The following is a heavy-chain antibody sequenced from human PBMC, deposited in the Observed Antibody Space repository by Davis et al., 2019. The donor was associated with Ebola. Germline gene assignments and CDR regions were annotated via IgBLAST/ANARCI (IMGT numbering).Heavy chain of an antibody. CDR2: IYHSGTP. CDR3: ATVPLLSSSSWHFDY. D-gene: IGHD6-13*01. CDR1: GGSMSSGDYY. Sequence: SETLSLTCSVSGGSMSSGDYYWSWIRQYPGKGLEWLAYIYHSGTPYYNPSLKSRVTISVDTSKNQFSLKVTSVTAADTAVYYCATVPLLSSSSWHFDYWGQGTLVTVSS. V-gene: IGHV4-31*03. J-gene: IGHJ4*02.